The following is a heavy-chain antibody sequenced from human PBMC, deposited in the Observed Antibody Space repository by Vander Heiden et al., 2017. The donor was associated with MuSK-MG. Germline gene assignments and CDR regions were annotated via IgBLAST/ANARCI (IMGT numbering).Heavy chain of an antibody. V-gene: IGHV4-39*01. CDR3: ARRNYYGAGTYYP. Sequence: QLQLQESGPGLVQPSETLSLTCTVSGGSITRSDYYWGWIRPPPGKGLEWIGSIYYGGTTYYSPSLKSRVTISLDTSKSQFSLKLSSVTAADTAIYYCARRNYYGAGTYYPWGQGTLVTVSS. J-gene: IGHJ5*02. D-gene: IGHD3-10*01. CDR2: IYYGGTT. CDR1: GGSITRSDYY.